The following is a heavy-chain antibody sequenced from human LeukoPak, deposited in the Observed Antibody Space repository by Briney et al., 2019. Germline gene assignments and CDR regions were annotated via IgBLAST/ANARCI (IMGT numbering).Heavy chain of an antibody. J-gene: IGHJ4*02. Sequence: GGSLRLSCAASGFTFSDYTMNWVRQAPGKELEWVSVIYTGGGRYYADSVRGRFTISRDTSKNMVFLQMNSLRVEDTAVYYCARGIDYWGRGTLVTVSS. CDR2: IYTGGGR. CDR3: ARGIDY. V-gene: IGHV3-53*01. CDR1: GFTFSDYT.